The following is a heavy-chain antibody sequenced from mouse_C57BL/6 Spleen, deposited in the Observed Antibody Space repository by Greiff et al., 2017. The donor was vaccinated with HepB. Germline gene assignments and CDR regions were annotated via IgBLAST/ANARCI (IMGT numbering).Heavy chain of an antibody. D-gene: IGHD2-3*01. CDR1: GYTFTSYW. V-gene: IGHV1-69*01. J-gene: IGHJ3*01. CDR3: ARNVDGYSFAY. Sequence: QVQLQQPGAELVMPGASVKLSCKASGYTFTSYWMHWVKQRPGQGLEWIGEIDPSDSYTNYNQKFKGKSTLTVDKSSSTAYMQLSSLTSEDSAVYYCARNVDGYSFAYWGQGTLVTVSA. CDR2: IDPSDSYT.